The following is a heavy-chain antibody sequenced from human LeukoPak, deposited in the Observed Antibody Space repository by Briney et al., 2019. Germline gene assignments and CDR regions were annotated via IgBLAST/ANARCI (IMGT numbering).Heavy chain of an antibody. CDR2: ISYDGSNI. CDR1: GFTFSGYA. D-gene: IGHD6-6*01. J-gene: IGHJ4*02. Sequence: PGRSLRLSCAASGFTFSGYAMHWVRQAPGKGLEWVAVISYDGSNIYYADSVKGRFTVSRDKSKNTLYLQMNSLRAEDTAVYYCARAYSSSPVFDYWGQGTLDTVSS. V-gene: IGHV3-30-3*01. CDR3: ARAYSSSPVFDY.